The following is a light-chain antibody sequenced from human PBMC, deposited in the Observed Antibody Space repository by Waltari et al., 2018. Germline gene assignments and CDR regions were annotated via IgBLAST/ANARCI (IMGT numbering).Light chain of an antibody. Sequence: VLTQTPATLSVSPGDRATLSCRASQSVNNFVGWYQQNSGQAPRPRIYDASSRAAGIPARFSGSGSGTEFTLTITSLEPEDFAIYYCQQRSNLLTFGGGTKVEIK. CDR2: DAS. J-gene: IGKJ4*01. CDR3: QQRSNLLT. V-gene: IGKV3-11*01. CDR1: QSVNNF.